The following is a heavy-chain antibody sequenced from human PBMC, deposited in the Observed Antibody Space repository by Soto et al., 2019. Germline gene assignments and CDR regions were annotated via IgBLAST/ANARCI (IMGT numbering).Heavy chain of an antibody. J-gene: IGHJ4*02. CDR1: GFTFSSYG. CDR2: ISYDGSNK. V-gene: IGHV3-30*18. Sequence: QVQLVESGGGVVQPGRSLRLSCAASGFTFSSYGMHWVRQAPGKGLEWVAVISYDGSNKYYADSVKGRFTISRDNSKNTLYLQMNSLRAEDTAVYYCAKDRYYYDSSGYSPFDYWGQGTLVTVSS. D-gene: IGHD3-22*01. CDR3: AKDRYYYDSSGYSPFDY.